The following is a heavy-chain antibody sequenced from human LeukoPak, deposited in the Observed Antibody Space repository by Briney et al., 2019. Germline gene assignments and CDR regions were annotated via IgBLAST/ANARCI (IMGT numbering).Heavy chain of an antibody. CDR3: ARDKWDTGTTSVFDY. D-gene: IGHD1-1*01. CDR1: GFTFSSYS. Sequence: PGGSLRLSCAASGFTFSSYSMNWVRQAPGKGLEWVSSISSSSSYIYYADSVKGRFTISRDNAKNSLYLQMNSLRAEDTAVYYCARDKWDTGTTSVFDYWGQGTLVTVSS. CDR2: ISSSSSYI. J-gene: IGHJ4*02. V-gene: IGHV3-21*01.